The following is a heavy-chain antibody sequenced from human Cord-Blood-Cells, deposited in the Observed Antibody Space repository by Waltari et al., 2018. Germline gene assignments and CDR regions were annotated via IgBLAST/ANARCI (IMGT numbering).Heavy chain of an antibody. V-gene: IGHV4-34*01. CDR3: GRAPDLIVGGNSGMDV. CDR1: GGSFSGYY. D-gene: IGHD1-26*01. Sequence: QVQLQQWGAGLLKPSETLSLTCAVYGGSFSGYYWSWIRQPPGKGLEWIGEINHSGSTNNHPVLKSRIPIAVGTAKDPFSLKLGFVTAADTAGYFGGRAPDLIVGGNSGMDVWGQGTTVTGSS. J-gene: IGHJ6*02. CDR2: INHSGST.